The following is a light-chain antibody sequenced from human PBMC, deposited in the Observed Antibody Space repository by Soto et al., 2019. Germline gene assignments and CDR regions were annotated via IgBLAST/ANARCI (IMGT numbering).Light chain of an antibody. CDR1: QGIYSN. V-gene: IGKV3-15*01. CDR3: QYYTNWPPIT. J-gene: IGKJ5*01. Sequence: EIVMTQSPATLSVSPGERATLSCRASQGIYSNLAWYQQKPGQAPRLLIYAASTRATGIPARFSGSGSGTEFTLPISSLQAEDFAVYYCQYYTNWPPITFGQGTRLENK. CDR2: AAS.